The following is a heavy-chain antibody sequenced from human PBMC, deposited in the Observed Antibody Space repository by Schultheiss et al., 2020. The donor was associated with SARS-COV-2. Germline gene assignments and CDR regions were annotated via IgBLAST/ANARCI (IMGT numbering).Heavy chain of an antibody. Sequence: SETLSLTCTVSGDSISSYYWSWIRQPPGKGLEWIGYIYNSGSSNYNPSLKSRVTISVDTSKNQFSLKLSSVTAADTAVYYCARDRSGGGYGTDYGMDVWGQGTTVTVSS. J-gene: IGHJ6*02. CDR1: GDSISSYY. V-gene: IGHV4-59*01. D-gene: IGHD5-18*01. CDR2: IYNSGSS. CDR3: ARDRSGGGYGTDYGMDV.